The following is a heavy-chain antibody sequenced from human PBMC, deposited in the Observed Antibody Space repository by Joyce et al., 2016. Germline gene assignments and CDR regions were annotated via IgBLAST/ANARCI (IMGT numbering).Heavy chain of an antibody. Sequence: QLVESGGGLVQPGGSLRLSCAASGFTFSSYWMSWVRQAPGKGLEWVAKIKKDGSDKNYVDSVKGRFTISRDNAKNSLYLQMNSLGAEDTALYYCARDIWARFDYWGQGTLVTVSS. CDR2: IKKDGSDK. CDR1: GFTFSSYW. V-gene: IGHV3-7*05. D-gene: IGHD7-27*01. J-gene: IGHJ4*02. CDR3: ARDIWARFDY.